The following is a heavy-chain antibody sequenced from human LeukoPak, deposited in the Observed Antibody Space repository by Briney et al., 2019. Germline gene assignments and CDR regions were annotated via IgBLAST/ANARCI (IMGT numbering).Heavy chain of an antibody. Sequence: PSETLSLTCTVSGGSISSSSYYWGWIRQPPGKGLEWIGSIYYSGSTYYNPSLKSRVTISVDTSKNQFSLKLSSVTAADTAVYYCARDLWIQLDYWGQGTLVTVSS. D-gene: IGHD5-18*01. CDR1: GGSISSSSYY. J-gene: IGHJ4*02. V-gene: IGHV4-39*07. CDR3: ARDLWIQLDY. CDR2: IYYSGST.